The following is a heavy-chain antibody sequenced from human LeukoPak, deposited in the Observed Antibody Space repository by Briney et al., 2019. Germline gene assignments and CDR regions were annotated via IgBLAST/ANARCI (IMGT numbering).Heavy chain of an antibody. Sequence: SETLSLTCTVSGGSISSSSHYWGWIRQPPGKGLEWIGSMYYRGSTYHNPSLKSRVTISVDTSKNQFSLKLSSVTAADTAVYYCARVTGGYYYMDVWGKGTTVTISS. CDR3: ARVTGGYYYMDV. CDR2: MYYRGST. CDR1: GGSISSSSHY. V-gene: IGHV4-39*07. D-gene: IGHD3-16*01. J-gene: IGHJ6*03.